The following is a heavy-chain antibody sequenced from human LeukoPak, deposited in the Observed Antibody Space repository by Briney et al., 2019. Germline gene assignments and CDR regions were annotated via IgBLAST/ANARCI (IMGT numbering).Heavy chain of an antibody. CDR2: INPNSGGT. CDR3: ARGRRIRYFDGLSVVPTGFDP. CDR1: GYTFTGYY. J-gene: IGHJ5*02. Sequence: ASVKVSCKASGYTFTGYYMHWVRQAPGQGLEWMGRINPNSGGTNYAQKFQGRVTMTRDTSISTAYMELSRLRSDDTAVYYCARGRRIRYFDGLSVVPTGFDPWGKGTLVTSPQ. V-gene: IGHV1-2*06. D-gene: IGHD3-9*01.